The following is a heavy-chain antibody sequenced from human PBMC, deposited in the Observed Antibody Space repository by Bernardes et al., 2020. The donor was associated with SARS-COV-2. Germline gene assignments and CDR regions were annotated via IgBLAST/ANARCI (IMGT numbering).Heavy chain of an antibody. CDR3: ATYGSGSYPSY. V-gene: IGHV3-9*01. Sequence: SLRLSCAASGFTFDDYAMHWVRQAPGKGLEWVSGISWNSGSIGYADSVKGRFTISRDNAKNSLYLQMNSLRAEDTALYYCATYGSGSYPSYWGQGTLVTVSS. J-gene: IGHJ4*02. CDR1: GFTFDDYA. CDR2: ISWNSGSI. D-gene: IGHD3-10*01.